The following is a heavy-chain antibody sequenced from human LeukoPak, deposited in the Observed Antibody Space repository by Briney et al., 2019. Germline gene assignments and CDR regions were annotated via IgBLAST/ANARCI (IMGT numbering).Heavy chain of an antibody. J-gene: IGHJ4*02. D-gene: IGHD3-3*01. CDR3: ARRRRDGDFGVAFFDY. CDR2: IIPIFGTA. CDR1: GGTFSSYA. V-gene: IGHV1-69*13. Sequence: SVKVSCKASGGTFSSYAISWVRQAPGQGLEWMRGIIPIFGTANYAQKFQGRVTITADESTSTAYMELSSLRSEDTAVYYCARRRRDGDFGVAFFDYWGQGTLVTVSS.